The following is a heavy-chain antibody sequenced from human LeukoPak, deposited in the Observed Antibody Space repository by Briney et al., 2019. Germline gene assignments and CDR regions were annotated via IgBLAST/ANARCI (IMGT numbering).Heavy chain of an antibody. CDR3: ARVFRGAVTSNWFDP. Sequence: SETLSLTCTVSGGSINGYYWTWIRQPPGKGLEWIGYISDSGSTNYNPSLKSRVTMSVDSSNTEFSLRLNSVTAADTAVYYCARVFRGAVTSNWFDPGGQGTLVTVSS. D-gene: IGHD2-21*02. J-gene: IGHJ5*02. V-gene: IGHV4-59*01. CDR1: GGSINGYY. CDR2: ISDSGST.